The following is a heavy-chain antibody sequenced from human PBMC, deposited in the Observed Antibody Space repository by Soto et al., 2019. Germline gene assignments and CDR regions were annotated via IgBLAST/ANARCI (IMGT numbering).Heavy chain of an antibody. CDR2: IYCSGST. Sequence: QVQLQESGPGLVKPSQTLSLTCTVSGGSISSGGYYWSWVLQHRGKGLESCGYIYCSGSTYYTPSPKSRVPISVDTSKNQSSLKLSSVTAADTAVYYCARWAREDIVATNWGQGTLVTVSS. CDR1: GGSISSGGYY. V-gene: IGHV4-31*03. J-gene: IGHJ4*02. D-gene: IGHD5-12*01. CDR3: ARWAREDIVATN.